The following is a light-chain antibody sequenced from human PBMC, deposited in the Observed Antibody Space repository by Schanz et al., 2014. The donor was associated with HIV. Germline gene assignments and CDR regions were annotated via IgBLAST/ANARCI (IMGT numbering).Light chain of an antibody. V-gene: IGKV3-20*01. CDR3: QQYSYSPRT. J-gene: IGKJ2*02. Sequence: ETVMTQSPATLSLSPGERATLSCSASQSVGSNYLAWYQQKPGQGPRLLIYGASSRATGIPDRFTGSGSGTDFTLTISRLEPEDFAVYYCQQYSYSPRTFGQGTKLEVK. CDR1: QSVGSNY. CDR2: GAS.